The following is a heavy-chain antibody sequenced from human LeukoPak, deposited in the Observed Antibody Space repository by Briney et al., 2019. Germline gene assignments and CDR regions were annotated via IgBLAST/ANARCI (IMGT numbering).Heavy chain of an antibody. D-gene: IGHD3-22*01. Sequence: PSETLSLTCAVYGGSFSGYYWSWIRQPPGKGLEWIGEINHSGSTNYNPSLKSRVTISVDTSKNQFFLKLSSVTAADTAVYYCARGGYYYDSSGYHYYWGQGTLVTVSS. J-gene: IGHJ4*02. CDR3: ARGGYYYDSSGYHYY. CDR1: GGSFSGYY. CDR2: INHSGST. V-gene: IGHV4-34*01.